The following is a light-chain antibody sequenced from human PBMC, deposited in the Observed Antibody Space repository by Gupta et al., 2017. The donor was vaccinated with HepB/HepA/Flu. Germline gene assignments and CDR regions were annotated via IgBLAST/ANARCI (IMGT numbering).Light chain of an antibody. CDR3: QQSYSPRIT. CDR2: NTF. J-gene: IGKJ4*01. Sequence: IQMTQSPSSLSASIGDRVTVTCRAGQNINFDLNWYQQKPGKAPALLIYNTFTLQSGVPSRFSGSRSVTEFTLTIRSLQPEDFATYYCQQSYSPRITFGGGTK. V-gene: IGKV1-39*01. CDR1: QNINFD.